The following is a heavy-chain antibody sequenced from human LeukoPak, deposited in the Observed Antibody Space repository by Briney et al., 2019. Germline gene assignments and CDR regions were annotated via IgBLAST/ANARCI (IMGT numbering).Heavy chain of an antibody. CDR3: ARDVLGLQWDLNHDAFDI. D-gene: IGHD1-26*01. CDR2: IIPIFGTA. CDR1: GATFSSYA. Sequence: SVKVSCKASGATFSSYAISWVRQAPGQGLEWMGRIIPIFGTANYAQKFQGRVTITTDESTSTAYMELSSLRSEDTAAYYCARDVLGLQWDLNHDAFDIWGQGTMVTVSS. J-gene: IGHJ3*02. V-gene: IGHV1-69*05.